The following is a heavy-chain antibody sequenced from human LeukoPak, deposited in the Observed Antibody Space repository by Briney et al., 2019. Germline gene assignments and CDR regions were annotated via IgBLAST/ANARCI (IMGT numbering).Heavy chain of an antibody. J-gene: IGHJ5*02. CDR3: ARCIAVARNWFDP. CDR2: IYYSGST. D-gene: IGHD6-19*01. CDR1: GGSISSRSYY. V-gene: IGHV4-39*01. Sequence: SETLSLTCTVSGGSISSRSYYWGWIRQPPGKGLEWIGSIYYSGSTYYNPSLKSRVTISVDTSKNQFSLKLSSVTAADTAMYYCARCIAVARNWFDPWGQGTLVTVSS.